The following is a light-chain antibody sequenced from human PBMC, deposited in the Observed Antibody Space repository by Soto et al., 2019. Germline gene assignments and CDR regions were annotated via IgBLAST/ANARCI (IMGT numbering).Light chain of an antibody. Sequence: DIQMTQSPSSLSASVGDRVTVTCRARQGISNYLAWYHQKPGTVPKLLIYAASTLQSGVPSRFCGSGSGTDFTLTISSLQPEDVPTYYCQKYNSAPPFTFGPGTKVDIK. J-gene: IGKJ3*01. CDR1: QGISNY. V-gene: IGKV1-27*01. CDR2: AAS. CDR3: QKYNSAPPFT.